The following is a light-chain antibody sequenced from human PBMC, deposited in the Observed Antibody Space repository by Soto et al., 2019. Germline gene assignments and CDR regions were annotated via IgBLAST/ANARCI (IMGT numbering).Light chain of an antibody. Sequence: EIVLTQSPDTLSLSPGERATLSCRASQSVSSNYVAWYQQKPGQAPRFLIYDASSRATGIPDRFSGSGSRTDFPLTISRLEPEYFAVYYCQQYGSSPLTFGGGTKVEIK. CDR3: QQYGSSPLT. V-gene: IGKV3-20*01. CDR1: QSVSSNY. CDR2: DAS. J-gene: IGKJ4*01.